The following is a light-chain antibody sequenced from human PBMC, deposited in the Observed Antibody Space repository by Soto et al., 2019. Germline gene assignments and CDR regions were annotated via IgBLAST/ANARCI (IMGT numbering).Light chain of an antibody. Sequence: DIQVTQSPSTVSASDGDRVTITCRASESIGNWLAWYQQKPGQAPNLLIYEASNLESGVPSRFSGSGSGTEFTLTISSLQPDDFATYYCQQYNVYSWTFGQGTKVDIK. CDR3: QQYNVYSWT. J-gene: IGKJ1*01. CDR2: EAS. V-gene: IGKV1-5*03. CDR1: ESIGNW.